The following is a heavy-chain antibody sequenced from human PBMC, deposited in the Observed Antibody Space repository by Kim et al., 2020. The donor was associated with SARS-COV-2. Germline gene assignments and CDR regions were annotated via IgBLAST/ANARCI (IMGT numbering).Heavy chain of an antibody. CDR2: IWYDGSNK. Sequence: GGSLRLSCAASGFTFSSYGMHWVRQAPGKGLEWVAVIWYDGSNKYYADSVKGRFTISRDNSKNTLYLQMNSLRAEDTAVYYCARDWVVGATTEHYWGQGTLVTVSS. D-gene: IGHD1-26*01. J-gene: IGHJ4*02. CDR1: GFTFSSYG. CDR3: ARDWVVGATTEHY. V-gene: IGHV3-33*01.